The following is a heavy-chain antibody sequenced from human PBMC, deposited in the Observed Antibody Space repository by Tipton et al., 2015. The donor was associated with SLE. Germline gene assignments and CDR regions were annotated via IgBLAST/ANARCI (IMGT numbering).Heavy chain of an antibody. Sequence: SLRLSCTASGFTFGDYAMSWVRRAPRKGLEWVSLLSVAGDTYNADSVKGRFTISRDNSKNTLYLHMNSLRVEDTAVYYCAGSSWNYGFFDYWGQGTLVTVSS. CDR1: GFTFGDYA. J-gene: IGHJ4*02. V-gene: IGHV3-53*01. D-gene: IGHD1-7*01. CDR3: AGSSWNYGFFDY. CDR2: LSVAGDT.